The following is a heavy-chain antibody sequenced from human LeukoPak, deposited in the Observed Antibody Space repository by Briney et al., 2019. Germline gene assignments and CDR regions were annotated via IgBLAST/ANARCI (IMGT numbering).Heavy chain of an antibody. V-gene: IGHV1-69*05. CDR1: GGTFSNYA. J-gene: IGHJ4*02. CDR3: VRDGRKYYDSSVLDYFDY. CDR2: VLPIFNKT. Sequence: ASVKVFCKASGGTFSNYAINWVRQAPGQGLEWMGGVLPIFNKTNYAQKFQGRVTITTDEFTSAAYMELSSLRSEDTAVYYCVRDGRKYYDSSVLDYFDYWGQGTLVTVSS. D-gene: IGHD3-22*01.